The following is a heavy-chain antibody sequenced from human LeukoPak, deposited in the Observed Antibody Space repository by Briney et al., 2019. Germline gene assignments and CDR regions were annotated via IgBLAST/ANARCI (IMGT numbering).Heavy chain of an antibody. Sequence: GGSLRLSYAVSGFMFRDYWMAWVRQAPGKGLEWVANIRPDGHDKYYVESVRGRFTISRDNAQNSLSLQMDSLRVEDSAVYHCGRWGITAALDRWGQGTLVSVSS. J-gene: IGHJ5*02. CDR2: IRPDGHDK. D-gene: IGHD2-2*01. V-gene: IGHV3-7*01. CDR1: GFMFRDYW. CDR3: GRWGITAALDR.